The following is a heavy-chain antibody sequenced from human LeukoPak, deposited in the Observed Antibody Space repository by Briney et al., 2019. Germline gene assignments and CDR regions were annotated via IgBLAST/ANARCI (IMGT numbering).Heavy chain of an antibody. CDR1: GGSFSGYY. CDR2: IYYSGST. CDR3: ARAPDSRFDY. V-gene: IGHV4-31*11. Sequence: PSETLSLTCAVYGGSFSGYYWSWIRQHPGKGLEWIGYIYYSGSTYYNPSLKSRVTISVDTSKNQFSLKLSSVTAADTAAYYCARAPDSRFDYWGQGTLVTVSS. J-gene: IGHJ4*02.